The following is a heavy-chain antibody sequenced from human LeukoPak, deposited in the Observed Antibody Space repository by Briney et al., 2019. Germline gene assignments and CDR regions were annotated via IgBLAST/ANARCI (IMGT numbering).Heavy chain of an antibody. V-gene: IGHV3-30*04. J-gene: IGHJ6*03. Sequence: PGRSLRLSCAASGFTFSSYAMHWVRQAPGKGLEWVAVISYDGSNKNYADSVKGRFTISRDNSKNTLYLQMNSLRAEDTAVYYCAKGQGLFNYYYYYYMDVWGKGTTVTVSS. CDR2: ISYDGSNK. CDR3: AKGQGLFNYYYYYYMDV. CDR1: GFTFSSYA. D-gene: IGHD3-10*01.